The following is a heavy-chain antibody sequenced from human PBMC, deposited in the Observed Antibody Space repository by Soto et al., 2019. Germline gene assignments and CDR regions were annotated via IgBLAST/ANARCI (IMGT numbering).Heavy chain of an antibody. Sequence: SVKVSCKASGFTFTSSAVRWVRQARGQRLEWIGWIVVGSGNTNYAQKFQERVTITRDMSTSTAYMELSSLRSEDTAVYYCAAPPAYGSHPLYYYYYYGMDVWGQGTTVTVSS. D-gene: IGHD3-10*01. CDR2: IVVGSGNT. V-gene: IGHV1-58*01. CDR3: AAPPAYGSHPLYYYYYYGMDV. CDR1: GFTFTSSA. J-gene: IGHJ6*02.